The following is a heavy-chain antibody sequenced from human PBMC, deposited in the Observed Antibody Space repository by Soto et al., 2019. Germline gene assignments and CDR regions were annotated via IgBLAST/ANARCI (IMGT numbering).Heavy chain of an antibody. Sequence: ESGGGLVQPGGSLRLSCAASGFTFSNYAMSWVRQAPGKGLEWVSGISNIGGSAYYADSAKGRFTISRDNSKNTLYLQMSRLRAEDTAVYYCAKGIAVAVPYYYGMDVWGQGTTVTVSS. V-gene: IGHV3-23*01. J-gene: IGHJ6*02. D-gene: IGHD6-19*01. CDR3: AKGIAVAVPYYYGMDV. CDR1: GFTFSNYA. CDR2: ISNIGGSA.